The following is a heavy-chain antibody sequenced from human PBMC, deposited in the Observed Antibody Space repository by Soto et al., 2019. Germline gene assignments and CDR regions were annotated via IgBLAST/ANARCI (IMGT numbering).Heavy chain of an antibody. CDR1: GFTFSSYG. J-gene: IGHJ4*02. CDR3: AKDKFHYDSSGYLSY. V-gene: IGHV3-30*18. D-gene: IGHD3-22*01. Sequence: GGSLRLSCAASGFTFSSYGMHWVRQAPGKGLEWVAVISYDGSNKYYADSVKGRFTISRDNSKNTLYLQMNSLRAEDTAVYYCAKDKFHYDSSGYLSYWGQGTLVTVSS. CDR2: ISYDGSNK.